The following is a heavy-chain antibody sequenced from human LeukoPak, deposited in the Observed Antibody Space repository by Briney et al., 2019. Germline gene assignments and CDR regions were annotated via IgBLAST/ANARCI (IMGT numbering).Heavy chain of an antibody. Sequence: ASVKVSCKASGYSFTSNHMHWVRQAPGQGLEWMGIINPIGGTATYAQKFQGRVTMTRDTSTSTVYMELNSLTSEDTAVYYCAGGPGMAASGTNYWGQGTLVTVS. CDR3: AGGPGMAASGTNY. J-gene: IGHJ4*02. CDR1: GYSFTSNH. V-gene: IGHV1-46*01. D-gene: IGHD6-13*01. CDR2: INPIGGTA.